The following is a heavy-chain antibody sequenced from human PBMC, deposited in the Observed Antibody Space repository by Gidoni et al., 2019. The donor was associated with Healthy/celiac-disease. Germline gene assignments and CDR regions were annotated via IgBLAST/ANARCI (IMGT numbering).Heavy chain of an antibody. V-gene: IGHV4-30-4*01. J-gene: IGHJ6*02. Sequence: QVQLQESGPGLVKPSQTLSLTCTVSGGSIRRGDSYWSWIRQPPGKGLEWIGYIYYSGSTYYNPSLKSRVTRSVDTSKNQCSLKLSSVTAADTAVYYCARGGYCSSTSCYTYYYGMDVWGQGTTVTVSS. CDR2: IYYSGST. D-gene: IGHD2-2*02. CDR3: ARGGYCSSTSCYTYYYGMDV. CDR1: GGSIRRGDSY.